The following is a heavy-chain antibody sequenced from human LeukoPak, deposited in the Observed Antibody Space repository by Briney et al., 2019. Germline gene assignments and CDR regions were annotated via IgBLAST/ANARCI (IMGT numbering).Heavy chain of an antibody. D-gene: IGHD3-3*01. CDR2: TSGSGGST. Sequence: GGSLRLSCAASGFTSSSYAMSWLRHAPGNGLEWISATSGSGGSTYYADSVKGRFTISRDNSKNTLYLQMNSLRAEDTAVYYCAKEALEWLVQYYFDYWGQGTLVTVSS. J-gene: IGHJ4*02. CDR3: AKEALEWLVQYYFDY. CDR1: GFTSSSYA. V-gene: IGHV3-23*01.